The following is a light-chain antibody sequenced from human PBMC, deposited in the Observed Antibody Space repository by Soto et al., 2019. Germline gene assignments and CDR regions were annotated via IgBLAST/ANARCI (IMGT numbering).Light chain of an antibody. CDR2: STN. J-gene: IGLJ3*02. Sequence: QTVVTQEPSFSVSPGGTVTLTCGLSSGSVSTSYYPSWYQQTPGQAPRTLIYSTNTRSSGLPDRFSRSILGNQAALTITGAQADDESDYYCVLYMGGGIHWLFGGGTKLTVL. CDR3: VLYMGGGIHWL. CDR1: SGSVSTSYY. V-gene: IGLV8-61*01.